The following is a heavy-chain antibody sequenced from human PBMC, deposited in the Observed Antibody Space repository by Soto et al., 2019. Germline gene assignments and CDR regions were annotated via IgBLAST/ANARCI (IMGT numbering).Heavy chain of an antibody. D-gene: IGHD2-15*01. J-gene: IGHJ4*02. Sequence: TSVKVSCKASGYTFPSYGISWVRQAPGQGLEWMGWISGYNGNTNYAQMLQGRVTMTTDTSTSTAYMELRSLRSDDTAVYYCARDDCSGGSCYRPLDYWGQGTLVTVSS. CDR3: ARDDCSGGSCYRPLDY. V-gene: IGHV1-18*01. CDR1: GYTFPSYG. CDR2: ISGYNGNT.